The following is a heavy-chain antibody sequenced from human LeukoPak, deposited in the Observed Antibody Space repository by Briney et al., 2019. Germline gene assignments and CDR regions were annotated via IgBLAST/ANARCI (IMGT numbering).Heavy chain of an antibody. V-gene: IGHV3-7*01. D-gene: IGHD5-12*01. J-gene: IGHJ4*02. CDR2: INPDGDGM. CDR1: GFTFSRSW. Sequence: GGSLRLSCTASGFTFSRSWMNWIRQAPGKGLEWVANINPDGDGMRLVDSVKGRVTMSRDNAQSSLHLQMNSLRVEDTAFYYCAAWTDRGYSYWGQGVLVTVSS. CDR3: AAWTDRGYSY.